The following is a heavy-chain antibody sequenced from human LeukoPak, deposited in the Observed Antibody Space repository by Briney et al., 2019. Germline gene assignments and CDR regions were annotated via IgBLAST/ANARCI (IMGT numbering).Heavy chain of an antibody. V-gene: IGHV5-51*01. CDR1: GYSFTSYW. D-gene: IGHD3-22*01. CDR3: ARQSYYDSSGYSPLSAFDI. J-gene: IGHJ3*02. CDR2: IYPGDSDT. Sequence: ASVKISCKGSGYSFTSYWIGWVRQMPGKGLEWMGIIYPGDSDTRYSPSFQGQVTISADKSISTAYLQWSSLKASDTAMYYCARQSYYDSSGYSPLSAFDIWGQGTMVTVSS.